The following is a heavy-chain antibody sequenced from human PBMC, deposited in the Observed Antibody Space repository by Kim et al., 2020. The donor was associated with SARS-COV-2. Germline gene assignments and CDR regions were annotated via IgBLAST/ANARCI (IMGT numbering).Heavy chain of an antibody. V-gene: IGHV4-34*01. CDR2: INHSGST. J-gene: IGHJ4*02. Sequence: SETLSLTCAVYGGSFSGYYWSWIRQPPGKGLEWIGEINHSGSTNYNPSLKSRVTISVDTSKNQFSLKLSSVTAADTAVYYCARGGYGSGSYGPGYFDYWGQGTLVTVSS. CDR3: ARGGYGSGSYGPGYFDY. D-gene: IGHD3-10*01. CDR1: GGSFSGYY.